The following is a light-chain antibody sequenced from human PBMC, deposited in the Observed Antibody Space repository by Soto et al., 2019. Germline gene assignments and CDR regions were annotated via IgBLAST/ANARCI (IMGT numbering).Light chain of an antibody. CDR1: SSNIGAGYD. Sequence: QSALTQPPSVSGAPGQRVTISCTGSSSNIGAGYDVHWYQQLPGTAPKLLIYGNSNRPSGVPDRFSGSKSGTSASLAITGLQAEDEADYYCCLFAGGYTLEFGGGTKVTVL. CDR2: GNS. J-gene: IGLJ2*01. CDR3: CLFAGGYTLE. V-gene: IGLV1-40*01.